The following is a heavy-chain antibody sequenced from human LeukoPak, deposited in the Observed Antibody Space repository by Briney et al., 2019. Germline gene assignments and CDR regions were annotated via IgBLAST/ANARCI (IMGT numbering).Heavy chain of an antibody. CDR1: GLTFSDYA. J-gene: IGHJ4*02. CDR2: FKTKYHQV. D-gene: IGHD4-11*01. Sequence: PGGSLRLSCVASGLTFSDYAMNWVRQAPGKGLEWVSTFKTKYHQVYYAESVRGRFTISTDNSRNTVFLQMNSLRADDTALYYCARSVPDYTRFDYWGQGALVTVSS. V-gene: IGHV3-23*05. CDR3: ARSVPDYTRFDY.